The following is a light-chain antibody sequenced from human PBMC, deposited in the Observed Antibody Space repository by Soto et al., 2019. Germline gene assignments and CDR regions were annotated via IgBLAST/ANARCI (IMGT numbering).Light chain of an antibody. V-gene: IGLV2-14*01. CDR2: DVS. Sequence: QSALTQPASGSGSPGQSITIACTGTSSDVGGYNYVSWYQQHPGKAPKLMIYDVSNRPSGVSDRFSGSKSGNTASLTISGLQAEDEADYYCSSSTSSSTLLYVFGTGTKLTVL. CDR3: SSSTSSSTLLYV. CDR1: SSDVGGYNY. J-gene: IGLJ1*01.